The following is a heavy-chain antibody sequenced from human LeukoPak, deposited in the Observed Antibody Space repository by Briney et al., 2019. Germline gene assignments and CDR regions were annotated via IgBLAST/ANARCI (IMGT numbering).Heavy chain of an antibody. D-gene: IGHD5-12*01. V-gene: IGHV4-39*01. CDR1: DDSINNYY. CDR3: ARLRGYDSYYFDY. CDR2: IYYSGST. J-gene: IGHJ4*02. Sequence: SETLSLTCTVSDDSINNYYWGWIRQPPGKGLEWIGSIYYSGSTYCNPSLKSRVTISVDTSKNQFSLKLSSVTAADTAVYYCARLRGYDSYYFDYWGQGTLVTVSS.